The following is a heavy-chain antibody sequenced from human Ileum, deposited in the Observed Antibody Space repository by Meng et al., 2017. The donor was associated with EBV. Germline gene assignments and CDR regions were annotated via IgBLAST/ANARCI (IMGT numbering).Heavy chain of an antibody. V-gene: IGHV3-30*03. D-gene: IGHD2-15*01. CDR2: ISSENYT. Sequence: QGKVVESGGVVVQPGRALRLSCVVSGLTFSKQIIHWIRQAPGEGLDWVAVISSENYTYYSDSVKGRFTITRDNSANTVYLQMDNLGPQDTALYFCTRQGQDLWGQGTLVTVSS. J-gene: IGHJ4*02. CDR1: GLTFSKQI. CDR3: TRQGQDL.